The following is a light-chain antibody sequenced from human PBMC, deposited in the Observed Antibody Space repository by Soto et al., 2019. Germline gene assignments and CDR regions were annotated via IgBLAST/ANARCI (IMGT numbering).Light chain of an antibody. V-gene: IGLV1-40*01. CDR2: GNT. J-gene: IGLJ1*01. CDR1: SSDIGAGYH. Sequence: QSVLTQPPSVSGAPGQRVTISCTGSSSDIGAGYHVHWYQQLPGTAPKLLIYGNTNRPSGVPDRFSGSKSGTSASLAITGLQAEDEVDYYCQSYDSSLSGYVFGTGTKVTVL. CDR3: QSYDSSLSGYV.